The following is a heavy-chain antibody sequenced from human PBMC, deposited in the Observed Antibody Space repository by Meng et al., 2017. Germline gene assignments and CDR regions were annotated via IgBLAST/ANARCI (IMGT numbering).Heavy chain of an antibody. CDR2: INPNSGGT. J-gene: IGHJ4*02. CDR3: ARVGVGAPFDY. Sequence: QVQLVQSGAEVKMPGASVKGSCKVSGYTFIGHYLHWVRQAPGQGLEWMGWINPNSGGTSYAQKFQGRVTMTWDTSVSTAFMELTRLKSDDAALYYCARVGVGAPFDYWGQGTLVTVSS. V-gene: IGHV1-2*02. D-gene: IGHD3-16*01. CDR1: GYTFIGHY.